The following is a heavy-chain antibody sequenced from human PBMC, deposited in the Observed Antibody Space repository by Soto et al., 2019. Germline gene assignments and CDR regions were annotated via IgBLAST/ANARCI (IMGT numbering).Heavy chain of an antibody. J-gene: IGHJ5*02. CDR1: GGTFSSYA. CDR3: ARDRRNYDSSGYYYHWFDP. Sequence: QVQLVQSGAEVKKPGSSVKVSCKASGGTFSSYAISWVRQAPGQGLEGMGGIIPIFGTANYAQKFQGRVTITADESTSTAYMELSSLGSEDTAVYYCARDRRNYDSSGYYYHWFDPWGQGTLVTVSS. V-gene: IGHV1-69*01. D-gene: IGHD3-22*01. CDR2: IIPIFGTA.